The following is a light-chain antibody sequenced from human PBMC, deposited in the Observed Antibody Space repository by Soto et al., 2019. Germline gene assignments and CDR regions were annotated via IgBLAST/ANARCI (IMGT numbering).Light chain of an antibody. CDR2: GAS. J-gene: IGKJ1*01. V-gene: IGKV3-20*01. CDR3: QQYGSSRWT. CDR1: QSVSSNY. Sequence: ENVLTQSPGTLSLSPGERATLPCRASQSVSSNYVAWYQQKPGQAPRLLVYGASGRATGIPDRFSGSGSGTDFTLTISRLEPEDFAVYYCQQYGSSRWTFGQGTKVEIK.